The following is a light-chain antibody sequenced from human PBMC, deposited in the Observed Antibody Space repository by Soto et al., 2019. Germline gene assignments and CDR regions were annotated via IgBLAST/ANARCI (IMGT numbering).Light chain of an antibody. CDR1: QSVLYSSNNKNN. V-gene: IGKV4-1*01. J-gene: IGKJ2*01. Sequence: DIVMTQSPESLAVSLGERATINCKSSQSVLYSSNNKNNLAWYRQKPGQPPKLLIYWASTRESGVPDRFSGSGSGTDFTLTISSLQAEDVAVYYCQQYYSIPYTFGQGTKLEIK. CDR3: QQYYSIPYT. CDR2: WAS.